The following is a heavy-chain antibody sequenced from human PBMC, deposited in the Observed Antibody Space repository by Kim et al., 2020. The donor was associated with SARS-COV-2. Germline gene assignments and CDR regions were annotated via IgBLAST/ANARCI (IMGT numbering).Heavy chain of an antibody. V-gene: IGHV1-3*01. J-gene: IGHJ4*02. CDR3: LGGFYFDY. CDR2: GNWNT. D-gene: IGHD3-16*01. Sequence: GNWNTIYSQNFQGRVTFTTDTSASTAYMELSFLRSEDSAVYYCLGGFYFDYWGQGTLVTVSS.